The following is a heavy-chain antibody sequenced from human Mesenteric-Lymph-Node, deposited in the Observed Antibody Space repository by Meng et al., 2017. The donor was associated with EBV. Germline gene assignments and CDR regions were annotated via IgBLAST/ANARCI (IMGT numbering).Heavy chain of an antibody. CDR1: GYRFNTYG. CDR3: ASGNSGINFDY. CDR2: ISADNGNT. D-gene: IGHD4-23*01. V-gene: IGHV1-18*01. Sequence: QVQLVQSGAEVKKPGASVKVSCKASGYRFNTYGISWVRQAPGQGLEWMGWISADNGNTIFAQKFQGRVTMTADSSTSTAYMEVTSLTSDDTAVYYCASGNSGINFDYWGQGTLVTASS. J-gene: IGHJ4*02.